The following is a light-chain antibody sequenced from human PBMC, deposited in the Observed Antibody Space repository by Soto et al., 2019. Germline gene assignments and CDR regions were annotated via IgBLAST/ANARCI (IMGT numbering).Light chain of an antibody. CDR3: QQRSNWPPSIT. V-gene: IGKV3-11*01. CDR1: QTVSSSY. CDR2: DAS. Sequence: EIVLTQSPGTLSLSPGEGATLSCGASQTVSSSYLAWYQQKPGQAPRLLIYDASNRATGIPARFSGSGSGTDFTLTISSLEPEDFAVYYCQQRSNWPPSITFGQGTRLEIK. J-gene: IGKJ5*01.